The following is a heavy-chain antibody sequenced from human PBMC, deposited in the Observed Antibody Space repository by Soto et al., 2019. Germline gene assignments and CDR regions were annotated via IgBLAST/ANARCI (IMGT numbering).Heavy chain of an antibody. V-gene: IGHV3-30*18. CDR1: GFTFSSYG. Sequence: PGGSLRLSCAASGFTFSSYGMHWVRQAPGKGLEWVAVISYDGSNKYYADSVKGRFTISRDNSKNTLYLQMNSLRAEDTAVYYCAKDLIAAAGRVVSDYWGQGTLVTVSS. CDR2: ISYDGSNK. CDR3: AKDLIAAAGRVVSDY. D-gene: IGHD6-13*01. J-gene: IGHJ4*02.